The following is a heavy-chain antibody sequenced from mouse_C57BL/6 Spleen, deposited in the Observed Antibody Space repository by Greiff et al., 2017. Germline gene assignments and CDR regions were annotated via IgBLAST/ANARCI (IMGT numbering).Heavy chain of an antibody. CDR1: GYTFTSYW. D-gene: IGHD2-2*01. J-gene: IGHJ4*01. Sequence: VQLQQPGAELVKPGASVTLSCKASGYTFTSYWMHWVKQRPGQGLEWIGMIHPNSGSTNYNEKFKSKATLTVDKSSSTAYMQLSSLTSEDTALYSCARESYGYDGYAMDYWGQGTSVTVSS. CDR3: ARESYGYDGYAMDY. CDR2: IHPNSGST. V-gene: IGHV1-64*01.